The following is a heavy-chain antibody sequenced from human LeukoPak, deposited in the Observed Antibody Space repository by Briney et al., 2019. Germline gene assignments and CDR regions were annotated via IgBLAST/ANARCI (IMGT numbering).Heavy chain of an antibody. V-gene: IGHV3-7*01. J-gene: IGHJ6*03. CDR2: INQDGSKK. D-gene: IGHD3-3*01. Sequence: GGSLRLSCAASGFTFSSYWMSWVRQAPGKGLEWVANINQDGSKKYYVDSVKGRFTISRDNAKNSLYLQMNSLRAEDTAVYYCASSNAPHYYDFWSGYYDYYYYMDVWGKGTTVTVSS. CDR1: GFTFSSYW. CDR3: ASSNAPHYYDFWSGYYDYYYYMDV.